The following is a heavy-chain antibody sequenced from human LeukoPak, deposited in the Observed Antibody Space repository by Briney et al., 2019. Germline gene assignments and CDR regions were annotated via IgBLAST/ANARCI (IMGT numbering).Heavy chain of an antibody. V-gene: IGHV4-31*03. CDR1: GGSISSGGYY. J-gene: IGHJ6*02. Sequence: PSQTLSLTCTVSGGSISSGGYYWSWIRQHPGKGLEWIGYIYYSGSTYYNPSLKSRVTISVDTSKNQFSLKLSSVTAADTAVYYCASHCSSTSCSPKGPDYYYYYGMDVWGQGTTVTVSS. CDR3: ASHCSSTSCSPKGPDYYYYYGMDV. D-gene: IGHD2-2*01. CDR2: IYYSGST.